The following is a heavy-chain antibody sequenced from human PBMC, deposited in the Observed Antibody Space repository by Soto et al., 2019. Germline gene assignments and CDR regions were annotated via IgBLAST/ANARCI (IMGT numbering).Heavy chain of an antibody. J-gene: IGHJ5*02. Sequence: ASVKVSCKASGYTFTSYGISWVRQAPGQGLEWMGWISAFNGNTNYAQKLQGRVTMTEDTSTDTAYMELSSLRSEDTAVYYCATVGRAPGYDFWSGYRPDNWFDPWGQGTLVTVSS. CDR2: ISAFNGNT. CDR1: GYTFTSYG. D-gene: IGHD3-3*01. CDR3: ATVGRAPGYDFWSGYRPDNWFDP. V-gene: IGHV1-18*01.